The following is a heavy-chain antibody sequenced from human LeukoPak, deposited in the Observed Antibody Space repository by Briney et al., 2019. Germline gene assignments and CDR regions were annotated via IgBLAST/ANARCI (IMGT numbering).Heavy chain of an antibody. CDR3: ARDRRDLADDAFDI. CDR2: INTNTGNP. J-gene: IGHJ3*02. CDR1: GYTFTSYA. V-gene: IGHV7-4-1*02. Sequence: ASVKVSCKASGYTFTSYAMNWVRQAPGQGLEWMGWINTNTGNPTYAQGFTGRFVFSLDTSVSTAYLQISSLKAEDTAVYCCARDRRDLADDAFDIWGQGTMVTVSS.